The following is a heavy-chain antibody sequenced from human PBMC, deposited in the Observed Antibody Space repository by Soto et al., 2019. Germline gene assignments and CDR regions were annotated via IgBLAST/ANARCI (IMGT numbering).Heavy chain of an antibody. CDR3: ARDVGYSSSWYIGAGDY. Sequence: ASVKVSCKASGYTFTSYGISWVRQAPGQGLEWMGWISAYNGNTNYAQKLQGRVTMTTDKSTSTVYMELRSLRSEDTAVYYCARDVGYSSSWYIGAGDYWGQGTLVTVSS. J-gene: IGHJ4*02. CDR2: ISAYNGNT. V-gene: IGHV1-18*01. CDR1: GYTFTSYG. D-gene: IGHD6-13*01.